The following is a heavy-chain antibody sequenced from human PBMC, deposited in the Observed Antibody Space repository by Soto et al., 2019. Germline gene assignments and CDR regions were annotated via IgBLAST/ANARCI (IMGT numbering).Heavy chain of an antibody. J-gene: IGHJ4*02. Sequence: GASVKVSCKASGYTFTSYAMHWVRQAPGQRLEWMGWINAGNGNTKYSQKFQGRVTITRDTSASTAYMELSSLRSEDTAVNYCARDQDVLVPAADIVGATTLPDYWGQGTLVTVSS. V-gene: IGHV1-3*01. CDR2: INAGNGNT. CDR1: GYTFTSYA. CDR3: ARDQDVLVPAADIVGATTLPDY. D-gene: IGHD1-26*01.